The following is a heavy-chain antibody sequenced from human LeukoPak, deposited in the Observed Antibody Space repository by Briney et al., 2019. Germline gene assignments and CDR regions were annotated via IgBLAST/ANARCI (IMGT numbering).Heavy chain of an antibody. D-gene: IGHD1-26*01. CDR2: MNPKSGNT. CDR1: GYIFSNFD. V-gene: IGHV1-8*01. J-gene: IGHJ4*02. CDR3: ARGAGGPDY. Sequence: ASVKVSCKASGYIFSNFDINWVRQAPGQGLQWVGWMNPKSGNTGSAQKFQGRVTMTRDTTTSTAYMELSSLRSDDTAVYYCARGAGGPDYWGQGTLVTVSS.